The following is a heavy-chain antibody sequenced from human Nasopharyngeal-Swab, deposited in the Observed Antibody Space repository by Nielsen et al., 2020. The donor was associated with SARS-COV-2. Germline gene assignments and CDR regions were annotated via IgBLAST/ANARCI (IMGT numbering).Heavy chain of an antibody. CDR3: ARGRGGSYFSYFEY. V-gene: IGHV3-30-3*01. CDR1: GFTFSSYA. Sequence: GESLKTSCAASGFTFSSYAMHWVRQAPGRGLEWVAVISYDGSNKYYADSVKGRFTISRDNSKNTLYLQMNSLRGEDTAVYYCARGRGGSYFSYFEYWGQGTLVTVSS. J-gene: IGHJ4*02. D-gene: IGHD1-26*01. CDR2: ISYDGSNK.